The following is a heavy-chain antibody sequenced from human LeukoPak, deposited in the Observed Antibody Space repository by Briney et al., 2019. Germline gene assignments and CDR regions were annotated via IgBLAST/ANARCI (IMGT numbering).Heavy chain of an antibody. CDR2: IFPSGGEI. V-gene: IGHV3-23*01. CDR1: GFTFSTFA. Sequence: PGGSLRLSCAASGFTFSTFAMIWVRQPPGKGLEWVSSIFPSGGEIHYADSVRGRFTISRDNSKSTLSLQMNSLRAEDTAVYYCARAQLTSMVADYWGQGALVTVSS. J-gene: IGHJ4*02. CDR3: ARAQLTSMVADY. D-gene: IGHD5-18*01.